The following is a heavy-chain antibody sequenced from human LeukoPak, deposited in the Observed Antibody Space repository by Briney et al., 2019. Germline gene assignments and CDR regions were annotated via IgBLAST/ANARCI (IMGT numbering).Heavy chain of an antibody. V-gene: IGHV3-11*01. CDR1: AFIFNNYY. CDR2: ISNSGSTM. D-gene: IGHD3/OR15-3a*01. Sequence: GGSLRLSCAASAFIFNNYYMSWIRQAPEKGLECVSYISNSGSTMFYADSVKGRFTISRDNSKNTVYLHMSSLRAEDTAVYYCAKGDSNDYGFTYYYYYMDVWGKGTTVTVSS. J-gene: IGHJ6*03. CDR3: AKGDSNDYGFTYYYYYMDV.